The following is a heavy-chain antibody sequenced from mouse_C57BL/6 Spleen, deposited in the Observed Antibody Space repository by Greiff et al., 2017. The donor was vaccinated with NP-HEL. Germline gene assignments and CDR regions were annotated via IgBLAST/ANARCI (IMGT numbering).Heavy chain of an antibody. Sequence: QVQLQQSGAELMKPGASVKLSCKATGYTFTGYWIEWVKQRPGHGLEWIGEILPGSGSTNYNEQFKGKATFTADTSSNAAYMQLSSLTTEDSAIYYCARRWLLQGDYYAMDYWGQGTSVTVSS. V-gene: IGHV1-9*01. CDR1: GYTFTGYW. J-gene: IGHJ4*01. CDR3: ARRWLLQGDYYAMDY. CDR2: ILPGSGST. D-gene: IGHD2-3*01.